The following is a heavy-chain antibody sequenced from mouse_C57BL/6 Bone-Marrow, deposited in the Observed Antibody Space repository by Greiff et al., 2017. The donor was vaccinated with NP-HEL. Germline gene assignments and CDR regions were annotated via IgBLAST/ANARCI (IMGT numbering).Heavy chain of an antibody. D-gene: IGHD1-1*01. Sequence: EVQRVESGGGLVKPGGSLKLSCAASGFTFSSYAMSWVRQTPGKSLEWVATISDGGGYTNYPDNVKGRITISRDNAKNNLYLQMSHLKSEDTAMYYCARVAVDAMDYWGQGTSVTVSA. CDR3: ARVAVDAMDY. V-gene: IGHV5-4*01. CDR2: ISDGGGYT. J-gene: IGHJ4*01. CDR1: GFTFSSYA.